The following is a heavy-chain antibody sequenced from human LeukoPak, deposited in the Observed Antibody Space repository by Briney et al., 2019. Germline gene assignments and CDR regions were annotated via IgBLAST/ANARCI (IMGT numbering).Heavy chain of an antibody. D-gene: IGHD5-18*01. CDR3: AKDVQLWLDLFDY. J-gene: IGHJ4*02. V-gene: IGHV3-23*01. CDR2: ISGSGGST. Sequence: HPGGSLRLSCAASGFTFSSYAMSWVRLAPGKGLEWVSAISGSGGSTYYADSVKGRFTISRDNSKNTLYLQMNSLRAEDTAEYYCAKDVQLWLDLFDYWGQGTLVTVSS. CDR1: GFTFSSYA.